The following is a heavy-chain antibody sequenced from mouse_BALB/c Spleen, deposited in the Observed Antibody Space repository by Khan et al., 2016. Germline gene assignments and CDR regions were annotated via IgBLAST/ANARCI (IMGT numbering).Heavy chain of an antibody. CDR1: GYSITSDYA. D-gene: IGHD2-2*01. V-gene: IGHV3-2*02. CDR3: AMRLRRYFDV. J-gene: IGHJ1*01. CDR2: ISYSGST. Sequence: EVQLQESGPGLVKPSQSLSLTCTVTGYSITSDYACNWLRQFPGNKLELMGYISYSGSTCYNPSIKSRITITRDTSKNQFFLQLNSVTTEDTATYYCAMRLRRYFDVWGAGTTVTVVS.